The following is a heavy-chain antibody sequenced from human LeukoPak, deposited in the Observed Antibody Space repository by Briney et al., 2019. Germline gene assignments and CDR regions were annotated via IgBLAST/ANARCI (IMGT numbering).Heavy chain of an antibody. CDR2: ISAYNGNT. CDR3: ARVPLPYYYMDV. V-gene: IGHV1-18*01. Sequence: ASVKVSCKASGYTFTSYGISWVRQAPGQGLEWMGWISAYNGNTNYAQKLQGRVTMTPDTSTSTAYMELRSLRSDDTAVYYCARVPLPYYYMDVWGTGTTVTVSS. J-gene: IGHJ6*03. CDR1: GYTFTSYG.